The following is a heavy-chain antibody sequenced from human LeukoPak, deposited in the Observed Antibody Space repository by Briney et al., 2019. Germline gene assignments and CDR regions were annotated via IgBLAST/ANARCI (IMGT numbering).Heavy chain of an antibody. Sequence: GGSLRLSCAVSGLTFSSYWMNWVRQAPGKGLEWVASIKQDGGEKSYVDSVKGRFTISRDNAKNSLYLQMSSLRAEDTAVYYCARDGTAAGLYFDLWGQGTLVTVSS. CDR1: GLTFSSYW. J-gene: IGHJ4*01. D-gene: IGHD6-13*01. CDR3: ARDGTAAGLYFDL. CDR2: IKQDGGEK. V-gene: IGHV3-7*01.